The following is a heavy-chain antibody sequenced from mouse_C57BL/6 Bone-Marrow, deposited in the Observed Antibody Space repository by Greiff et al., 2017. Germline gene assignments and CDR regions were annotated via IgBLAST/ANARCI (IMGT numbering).Heavy chain of an antibody. CDR1: GFTFSSYA. D-gene: IGHD2-4*01. J-gene: IGHJ4*01. Sequence: EVQRVESGGGLVKPGGSLKLSCAASGFTFSSYAMSWVRQTPETRLEWVATISDGGSYTYYPDNVKGRFTISRDNAKNNLYLQMSHLKSEDTAMYYCARDYDYVYYAMDYWGQGTSVTVSS. CDR2: ISDGGSYT. CDR3: ARDYDYVYYAMDY. V-gene: IGHV5-4*01.